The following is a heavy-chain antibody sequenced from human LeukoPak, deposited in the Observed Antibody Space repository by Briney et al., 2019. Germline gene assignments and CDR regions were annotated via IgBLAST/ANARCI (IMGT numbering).Heavy chain of an antibody. Sequence: ASVKVSCKASGGTFSSYAISWVRQAPGQGLEWMGGIIPIFGTANYAQKFQGRVTITADESTSTAYMELSSLRSEDTAVYYCASDYGSGSYYIPAFDYWGQGTLVTASS. J-gene: IGHJ4*02. V-gene: IGHV1-69*13. CDR1: GGTFSSYA. CDR3: ASDYGSGSYYIPAFDY. D-gene: IGHD3-10*01. CDR2: IIPIFGTA.